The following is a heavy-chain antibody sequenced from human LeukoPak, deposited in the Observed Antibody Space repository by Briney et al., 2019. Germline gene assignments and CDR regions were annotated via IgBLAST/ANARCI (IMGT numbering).Heavy chain of an antibody. CDR2: IYYSGST. CDR1: GGSISSSSYY. CDR3: ARVRGYSYGYFDY. D-gene: IGHD5-18*01. V-gene: IGHV4-39*07. Sequence: PSETLSLTCTVSGGSISSSSYYWGWIRLPPGKGLEWIGSIYYSGSTYYNPSLKSRVTISVDTSKNQFSLKLSSVTAADTAVYYCARVRGYSYGYFDYWGQGTLVTVSS. J-gene: IGHJ4*02.